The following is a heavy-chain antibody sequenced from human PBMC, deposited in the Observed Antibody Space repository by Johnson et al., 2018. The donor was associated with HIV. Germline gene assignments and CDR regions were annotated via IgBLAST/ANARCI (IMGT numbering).Heavy chain of an antibody. V-gene: IGHV3-7*01. CDR3: ARGNGVLKFLRWLLVGAFAI. D-gene: IGHD3-3*01. J-gene: IGHJ3*02. CDR2: IKQDGSEK. Sequence: VQLVESGGGLVQPGGSLRLSCAASGFTFSSYWMSWVRQAPGKGLGWVANIKQDGSEKYYVDSVKGRFTISRDNAKNSLYLQMNSLRAEDTAVYYCARGNGVLKFLRWLLVGAFAIWGQGTMVTVSS. CDR1: GFTFSSYW.